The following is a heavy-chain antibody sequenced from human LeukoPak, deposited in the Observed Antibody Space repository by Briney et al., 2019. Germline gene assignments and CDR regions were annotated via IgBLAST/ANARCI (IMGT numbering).Heavy chain of an antibody. CDR3: ARVSRDYYDSSGYYWFDP. D-gene: IGHD3-22*01. CDR1: GGTFISYA. Sequence: SXXVSCKASGGTFISYAISWVRQAPGQGLEWMGRIIPIFGTANYAQKFQGRVTITTDESTSTAYMELSSLRSEDTAVYYCARVSRDYYDSSGYYWFDPWGQGTLVTVSS. V-gene: IGHV1-69*05. J-gene: IGHJ5*02. CDR2: IIPIFGTA.